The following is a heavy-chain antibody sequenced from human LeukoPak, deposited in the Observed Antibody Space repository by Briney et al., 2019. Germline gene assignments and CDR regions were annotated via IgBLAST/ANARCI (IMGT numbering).Heavy chain of an antibody. D-gene: IGHD3-22*01. CDR1: GYTFTGYY. CDR3: ARDMAYGYYDSSGYYYERFFGHDY. V-gene: IGHV1-2*02. CDR2: INPNSGGT. J-gene: IGHJ4*02. Sequence: GASVKVSCKASGYTFTGYYMHWVRQAPGQGLEWMGWINPNSGGTNYAQKFQGRATMTRDTSISTAYMELSRLRSDDTAVYYCARDMAYGYYDSSGYYYERFFGHDYWGQGTLVTVSS.